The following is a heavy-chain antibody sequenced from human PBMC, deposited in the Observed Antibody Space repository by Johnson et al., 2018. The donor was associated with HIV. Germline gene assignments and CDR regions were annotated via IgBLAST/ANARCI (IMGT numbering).Heavy chain of an antibody. D-gene: IGHD3-22*01. CDR2: IRYDGSNK. J-gene: IGHJ3*02. Sequence: QVQLVESGGGVVQPGRSLRLSCAASGFTFSSYAMHWVRQAPGKGLEWVAVIRYDGSNKYYADSVEGRFTISRDNSKNTLYLQMNSLSAEDRDVYSWARKLGEDDYYESGGDAFDIWGQGTMVTVSS. CDR1: GFTFSSYA. CDR3: ARKLGEDDYYESGGDAFDI. V-gene: IGHV3-30*04.